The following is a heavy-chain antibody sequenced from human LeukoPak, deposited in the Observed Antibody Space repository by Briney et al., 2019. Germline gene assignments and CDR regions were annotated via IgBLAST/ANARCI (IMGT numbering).Heavy chain of an antibody. J-gene: IGHJ3*02. V-gene: IGHV1-2*02. Sequence: ASVKVSCKASGYTFTGYYMHWVRQAPGQGLEWMGWINPNSGGTNYAQKFQGRVTMTRDTSISTAYMELSRLRSDDTAVYYCARGRKGYDYVWGSYRDHAFDIWGQGTMVTVSS. CDR3: ARGRKGYDYVWGSYRDHAFDI. CDR2: INPNSGGT. D-gene: IGHD3-16*02. CDR1: GYTFTGYY.